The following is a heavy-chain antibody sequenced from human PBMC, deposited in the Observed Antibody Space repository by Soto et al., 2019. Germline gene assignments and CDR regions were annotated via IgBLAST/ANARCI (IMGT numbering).Heavy chain of an antibody. CDR1: GGSISSYY. J-gene: IGHJ4*02. Sequence: SETLSLTCTVSGGSISSYYWSWIRQPPGKGLEWIGYIYYSGSTNYNPSLKSRVTISVDTSKNQFSLKLSSVTAADTAVYYCARAANYCGGDCYSMNPQFDYWGQGTLVTVSS. CDR2: IYYSGST. D-gene: IGHD2-21*02. CDR3: ARAANYCGGDCYSMNPQFDY. V-gene: IGHV4-59*01.